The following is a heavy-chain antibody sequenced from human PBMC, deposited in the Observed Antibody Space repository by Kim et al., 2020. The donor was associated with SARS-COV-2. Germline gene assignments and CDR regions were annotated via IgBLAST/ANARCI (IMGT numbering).Heavy chain of an antibody. D-gene: IGHD2-2*01. Sequence: GGSLRLSCAASGFTFSSYGMHWVRQAPGKGLEWVAVIWYDGSNKYYADSVKGRFTISRDNSKNTLYLQMNSLGAEDTAVYYCARDWVRIVVVPAATWSERGGGMDVWGQGTSVNVSS. CDR2: IWYDGSNK. J-gene: IGHJ6*02. V-gene: IGHV3-33*01. CDR3: ARDWVRIVVVPAATWSERGGGMDV. CDR1: GFTFSSYG.